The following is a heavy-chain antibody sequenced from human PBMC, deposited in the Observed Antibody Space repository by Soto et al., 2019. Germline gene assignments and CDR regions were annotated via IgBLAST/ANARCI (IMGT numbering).Heavy chain of an antibody. J-gene: IGHJ4*02. CDR3: ARDRMIGVGEYFGY. V-gene: IGHV4-30-4*01. D-gene: IGHD3-10*01. CDR1: GGSISSGDYY. Sequence: SETLSLTCTVSGGSISSGDYYWSWIRQPPGKGLEWIGYIYYSGSTYYNPSLKSRVTISVDTSKNQFSLKLSSVTAADTAVYYCARDRMIGVGEYFGYWGQGTLVTVSS. CDR2: IYYSGST.